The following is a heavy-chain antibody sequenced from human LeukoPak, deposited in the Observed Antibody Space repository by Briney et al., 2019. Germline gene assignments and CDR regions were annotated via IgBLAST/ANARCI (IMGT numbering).Heavy chain of an antibody. CDR3: TIDLPDLVVVAATPGWFDP. Sequence: PGGSLRLSCAASGFTFSNAWMSWVPQAPGKGLEWVGRIKSKTDGGTTDYAAPVKGRFTISRDDSKNTLYLQMNSLKTEDTAVYYCTIDLPDLVVVAATPGWFDPWGQGTLVTVSS. D-gene: IGHD2-15*01. V-gene: IGHV3-15*01. CDR2: IKSKTDGGTT. CDR1: GFTFSNAW. J-gene: IGHJ5*02.